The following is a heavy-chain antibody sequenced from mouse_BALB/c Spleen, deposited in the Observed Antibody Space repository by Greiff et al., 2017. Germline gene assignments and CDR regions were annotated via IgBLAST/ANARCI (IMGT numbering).Heavy chain of an antibody. Sequence: QVQLQQSGAELARPGASVKLSCKASGYTFTSYWMQWVKQRPGQGLEWIGAIYPGDGDTRYTQKFKGKATLTADKSSSTAYMQLSSLASEDSAVYYCAPYGNYFAYWGQGTLVTVSA. CDR1: GYTFTSYW. J-gene: IGHJ3*01. D-gene: IGHD2-1*01. V-gene: IGHV1-87*01. CDR2: IYPGDGDT. CDR3: APYGNYFAY.